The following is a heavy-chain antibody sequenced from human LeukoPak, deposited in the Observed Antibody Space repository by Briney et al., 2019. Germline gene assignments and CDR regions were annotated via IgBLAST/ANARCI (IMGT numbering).Heavy chain of an antibody. J-gene: IGHJ4*02. V-gene: IGHV4-39*07. Sequence: SETLSLTCTVSGGSISSSSYYWGWIRQPPGKGLEWIGSIYYSGSTYYNPSLKSRVTISVDTSKNQFSLKLSSVTAADTAVYYCARGAPYYDILTGYSYYFDYWGQGTLVTVSS. CDR2: IYYSGST. CDR3: ARGAPYYDILTGYSYYFDY. D-gene: IGHD3-9*01. CDR1: GGSISSSSYY.